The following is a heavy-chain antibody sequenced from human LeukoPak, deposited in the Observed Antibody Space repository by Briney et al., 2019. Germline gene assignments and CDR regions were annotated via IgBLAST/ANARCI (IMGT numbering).Heavy chain of an antibody. CDR2: FDPEDGET. V-gene: IGHV1-24*01. Sequence: ASVKVSCKVSGYTLTELSMHWVRQAPGKGLEWMGGFDPEDGETIYAQKFQGRVTMTEDTSTDTAYMELSSLRSEDTAVYYCATGRGYSYEVPWFDPWGQGTLVTVSS. CDR1: GYTLTELS. CDR3: ATGRGYSYEVPWFDP. J-gene: IGHJ5*02. D-gene: IGHD5-18*01.